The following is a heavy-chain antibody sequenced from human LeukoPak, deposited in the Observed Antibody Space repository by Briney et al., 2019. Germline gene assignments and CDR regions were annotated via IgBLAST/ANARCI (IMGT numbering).Heavy chain of an antibody. Sequence: SETLSLTCAVYGGSFSGYYWSWIRQPPGKGLEWIGEINHSGSTNYNPSLKSRVTISVDTSKNQFSLRLSSATAADTAVYYCARYGSGSTWFDPWGQGTLVTVSS. V-gene: IGHV4-34*01. J-gene: IGHJ5*02. CDR2: INHSGST. CDR3: ARYGSGSTWFDP. D-gene: IGHD3-10*01. CDR1: GGSFSGYY.